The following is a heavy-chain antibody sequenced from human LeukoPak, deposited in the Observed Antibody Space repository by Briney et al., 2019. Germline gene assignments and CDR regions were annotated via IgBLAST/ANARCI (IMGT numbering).Heavy chain of an antibody. CDR2: ISNNGGYT. D-gene: IGHD2-15*01. V-gene: IGHV3-23*01. Sequence: GGSLRLSCGASGFSFSLYGMHWVRQAPGKGLEWVSAISNNGGYTYYADSVQGRFTISRDNSKSTLCLQMNSLRAEDTAVYYCAKQLGYCSDGSCYFPYWGQGTLVTVSS. CDR3: AKQLGYCSDGSCYFPY. J-gene: IGHJ4*02. CDR1: GFSFSLYG.